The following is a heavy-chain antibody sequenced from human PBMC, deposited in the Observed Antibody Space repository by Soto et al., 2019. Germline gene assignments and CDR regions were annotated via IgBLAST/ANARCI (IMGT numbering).Heavy chain of an antibody. CDR2: IYHSGST. V-gene: IGHV4-34*01. D-gene: IGHD1-26*01. CDR1: GGSFSGYY. Sequence: SETLSLTCAVYGGSFSGYYWSWIRQPPGKGLEWIGSIYHSGSTYYNPSLKSRVTISVDTSKNQFSLKLSSVTAADTAVYYCARTMVGARAGYFDYWGRGTLVTVSS. J-gene: IGHJ4*02. CDR3: ARTMVGARAGYFDY.